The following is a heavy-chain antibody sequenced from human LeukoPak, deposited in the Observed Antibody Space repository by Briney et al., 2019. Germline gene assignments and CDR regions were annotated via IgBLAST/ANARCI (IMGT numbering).Heavy chain of an antibody. CDR2: INSDGSSI. V-gene: IGHV3-74*01. CDR3: ARDEAAAPSGIAVAGTNLDY. J-gene: IGHJ4*02. D-gene: IGHD6-19*01. Sequence: PGGGLTVSCVASRFTFRSYWMHALGPAPARGVVGVSRINSDGSSISYADSVKGRATISRDNVKNTLYLQMNSLRAEDTAVYYCARDEAAAPSGIAVAGTNLDYWGQGTLVTVSS. CDR1: RFTFRSYW.